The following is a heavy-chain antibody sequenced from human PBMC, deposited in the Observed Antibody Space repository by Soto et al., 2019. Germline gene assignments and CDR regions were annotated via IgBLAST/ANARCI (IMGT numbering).Heavy chain of an antibody. CDR1: GFIFSNYG. J-gene: IGHJ4*02. D-gene: IGHD4-17*01. Sequence: QVQLVESGGGVVQPGRSLRLSCAGSGFIFSNYGMHWVRQAPGKGLEWVAVIWYDGSTAYYADCVKGRFTVSRDNSENTVYLQMNSLTAEDTAVYYCARVAGPTNTVTFLLYWGQGNLVTVSS. CDR2: IWYDGSTA. V-gene: IGHV3-33*01. CDR3: ARVAGPTNTVTFLLY.